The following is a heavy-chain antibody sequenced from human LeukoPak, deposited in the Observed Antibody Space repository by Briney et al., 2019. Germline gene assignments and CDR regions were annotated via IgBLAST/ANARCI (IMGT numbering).Heavy chain of an antibody. Sequence: PGGSLRLSCAASGFTFSNAWMSWVRQAPGKGLEWVGRIKSKTDGGTTDYAAPVKGRFTISRDDSKNTLYLQMNSLKTEDTAVYYCARDFEPPVLFWPSPYYNYGMDVWGQGTAVTVSS. V-gene: IGHV3-15*01. CDR2: IKSKTDGGTT. CDR1: GFTFSNAW. J-gene: IGHJ6*02. CDR3: ARDFEPPVLFWPSPYYNYGMDV. D-gene: IGHD3-9*01.